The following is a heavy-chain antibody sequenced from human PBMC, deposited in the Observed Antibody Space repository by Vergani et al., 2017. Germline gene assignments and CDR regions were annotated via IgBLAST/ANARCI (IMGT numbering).Heavy chain of an antibody. CDR2: INHSGST. J-gene: IGHJ3*02. CDR1: GGSFSGYY. D-gene: IGHD6-13*01. CDR3: AGDYSSSWFQWLGAFDI. Sequence: QVQLQQWGAGLLKPSETLSLTCAVYGGSFSGYYWSWIRQPPGKGLEWIGEINHSGSTNYNQSLKSLVTISVDTAKNEFSLKLSSVTAPDTAVYYCAGDYSSSWFQWLGAFDIWGQGTMVTVSS. V-gene: IGHV4-34*01.